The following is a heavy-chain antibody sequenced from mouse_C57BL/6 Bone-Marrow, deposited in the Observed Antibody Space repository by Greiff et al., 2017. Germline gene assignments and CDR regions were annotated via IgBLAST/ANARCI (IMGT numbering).Heavy chain of an antibody. CDR1: GYTFTSYT. CDR2: INPSSGYT. J-gene: IGHJ2*01. D-gene: IGHD1-1*01. CDR3: ARTTTVVPYYFDY. V-gene: IGHV1-4*01. Sequence: VQLQQSGAELARPGASVKMSCKASGYTFTSYTMHWVKQRPGQGLEWIGYINPSSGYTKYNQKFKDKATLTAEKSSSTAYMQLSSLTSEDSAVYYCARTTTVVPYYFDYWGQGTTLTVSS.